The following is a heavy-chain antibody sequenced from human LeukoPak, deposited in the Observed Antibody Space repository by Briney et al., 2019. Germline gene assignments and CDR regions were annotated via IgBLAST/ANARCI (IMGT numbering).Heavy chain of an antibody. Sequence: GGSLRLSCAASGFSFSSSGMHWVRQALGKGLEWVAFIRYDGSNKFYADSVKGRFTISRDNSKNTLYLQMNNLRAEDTAVYYCANRYCSTTSCQETYFDSWGQGTLVTVSS. V-gene: IGHV3-30*02. CDR2: IRYDGSNK. CDR3: ANRYCSTTSCQETYFDS. D-gene: IGHD2-2*01. CDR1: GFSFSSSG. J-gene: IGHJ4*02.